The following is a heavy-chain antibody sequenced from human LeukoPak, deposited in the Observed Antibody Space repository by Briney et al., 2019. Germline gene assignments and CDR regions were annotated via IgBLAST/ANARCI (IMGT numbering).Heavy chain of an antibody. J-gene: IGHJ4*02. CDR2: IRSSDGRT. V-gene: IGHV3-23*01. CDR1: GFAFSSQD. CDR3: AKEVWFGGFLSIDY. Sequence: PGGSLRLSCAASGFAFSSQDMSWVRQAPGKGLEWVSAIRSSDGRTFYADSVKGRFTISRDNSKNTLYLQMSSLRVEATAIYYWAKEVWFGGFLSIDYWGQGTPVTVPS. D-gene: IGHD3-10*01.